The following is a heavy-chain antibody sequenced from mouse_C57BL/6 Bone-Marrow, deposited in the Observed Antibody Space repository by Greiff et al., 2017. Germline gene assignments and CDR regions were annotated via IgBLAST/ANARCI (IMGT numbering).Heavy chain of an antibody. D-gene: IGHD1-1*01. CDR2: IYPGDGDT. Sequence: QVQLQQSGPELVKPGASVKISCKASGYAFSSSWMNWVKPRPGKGLEWIGRIYPGDGDTNYNGKFKGKATLTADNSSSTAYMQLSSLTSEDSAVYFCASSYYYGSSYVGYYCDYWGQGTTLTVSS. CDR3: ASSYYYGSSYVGYYCDY. CDR1: GYAFSSSW. J-gene: IGHJ2*01. V-gene: IGHV1-82*01.